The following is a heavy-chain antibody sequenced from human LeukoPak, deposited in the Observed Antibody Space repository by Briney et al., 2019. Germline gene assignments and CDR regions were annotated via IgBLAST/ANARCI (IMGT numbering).Heavy chain of an antibody. CDR1: GFTFDDYA. Sequence: PGGSLRLSCAASGFTFDDYAMHWVRQAPGKGLEWVSGISWNSGNIGYADSVKGRFTISRDNAKNSLYLQMNSLRAEDMALYYCAKGELDYWGQGTLVTASS. CDR2: ISWNSGNI. V-gene: IGHV3-9*03. D-gene: IGHD1-26*01. J-gene: IGHJ4*02. CDR3: AKGELDY.